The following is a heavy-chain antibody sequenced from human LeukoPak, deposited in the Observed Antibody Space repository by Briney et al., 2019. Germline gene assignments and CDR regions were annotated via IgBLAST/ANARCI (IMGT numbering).Heavy chain of an antibody. CDR3: AKDTIQEPTLRYFDWLLYAPDY. J-gene: IGHJ4*02. CDR1: GGSISSYY. D-gene: IGHD3-9*01. V-gene: IGHV4-59*01. Sequence: SETLSLTCTVSGGSISSYYWSWIRQPPGKGLEWIGYIYYSGSTNYNPSLKSRVTISLDTSKNQFSLKLSSVTAADTAVYYCAKDTIQEPTLRYFDWLLYAPDYWGQGTLVTVSS. CDR2: IYYSGST.